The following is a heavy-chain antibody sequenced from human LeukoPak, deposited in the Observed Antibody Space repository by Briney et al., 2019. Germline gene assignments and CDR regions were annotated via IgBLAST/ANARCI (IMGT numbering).Heavy chain of an antibody. CDR2: ISGRGDYT. Sequence: GGTLRLSCAASAFTFSNYGLSWVRQAPGKGLEWLAVISGRGDYTNYADSVKGRFTISRDNSKNTLYLQMNSVRAEDTALYFCAKEGLSGSGSNGYDNWGQGTLVTVSS. CDR1: AFTFSNYG. J-gene: IGHJ4*02. CDR3: AKEGLSGSGSNGYDN. D-gene: IGHD1-26*01. V-gene: IGHV3-23*01.